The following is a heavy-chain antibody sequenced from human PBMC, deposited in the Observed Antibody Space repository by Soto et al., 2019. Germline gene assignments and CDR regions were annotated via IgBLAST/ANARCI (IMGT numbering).Heavy chain of an antibody. CDR2: TYYRSKWYN. V-gene: IGHV6-1*01. J-gene: IGHJ4*02. CDR3: ARDLYGDSYFDY. Sequence: SQTLSLTCAISGDSVSSNSATWDWIRQSPSRGLEWLGRTYYRSKWYNDYAVSVKSRITINPDTSNNQLSLKLSSVTAADTAVYYCARDLYGDSYFDYWGQGTLVTVSS. D-gene: IGHD4-17*01. CDR1: GDSVSSNSAT.